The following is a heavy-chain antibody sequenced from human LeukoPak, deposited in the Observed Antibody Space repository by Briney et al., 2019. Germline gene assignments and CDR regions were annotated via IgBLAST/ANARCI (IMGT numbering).Heavy chain of an antibody. Sequence: SETLSLTCTLSGGSISSSSYYWGWIRQPPGKGLEWIGSIYYSGSTYYNPSLKSRVTISVDTSKNQFSLKLSSVTAADTAVYYCGYSGYANRLGAFDYWGQGTLVTVSS. CDR2: IYYSGST. CDR3: GYSGYANRLGAFDY. CDR1: GGSISSSSYY. D-gene: IGHD5-12*01. J-gene: IGHJ4*02. V-gene: IGHV4-39*07.